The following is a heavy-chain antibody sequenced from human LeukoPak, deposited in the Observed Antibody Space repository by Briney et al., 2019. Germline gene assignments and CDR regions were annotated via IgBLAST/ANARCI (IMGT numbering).Heavy chain of an antibody. CDR1: GFTFSDYR. CDR2: ISSSGRYI. V-gene: IGHV3-21*06. J-gene: IGHJ5*02. D-gene: IGHD2-2*01. CDR3: ARSRGYCSDTTCYDNWSDT. Sequence: TGGSLRLSCAASGFTFSDYRMNWVRQAPGKGLEWVSSISSSGRYIFYVDSVKGRFTISRDNARNSLYLQIYSLRAEDTAVYFCARSRGYCSDTTCYDNWSDTWGQGTLVTVSS.